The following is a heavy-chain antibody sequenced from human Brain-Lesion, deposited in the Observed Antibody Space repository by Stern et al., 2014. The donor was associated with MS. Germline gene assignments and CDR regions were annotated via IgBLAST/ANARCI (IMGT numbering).Heavy chain of an antibody. D-gene: IGHD2-2*01. J-gene: IGHJ6*02. CDR3: ARGRVVPGFQYYATDV. Sequence: VQLVESGPGLVKPSQTLSLSCTVSGGSISSGGYYWSWIRQPAGKGLEWIGGIFNSGSTSYKPSLKSRGTISIDPPKNQFSLRLNSMTAADTAVYYCARGRVVPGFQYYATDVWGQGTTVIVSS. CDR1: GGSISSGGYY. V-gene: IGHV4-61*02. CDR2: IFNSGST.